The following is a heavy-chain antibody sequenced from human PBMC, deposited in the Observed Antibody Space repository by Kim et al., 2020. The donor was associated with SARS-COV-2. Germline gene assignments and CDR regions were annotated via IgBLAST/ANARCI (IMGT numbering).Heavy chain of an antibody. V-gene: IGHV3-30*18. Sequence: GGSLRLSCAASGFTFSSYGMNWVRQAPGKGLEWVAGISYDGSNKYYADSVKGRFTISRDNSKNTLYLQMNSLRAEDTAVYYCAKELGVGDAFDIWGQGTTVTVSS. CDR1: GFTFSSYG. CDR2: ISYDGSNK. D-gene: IGHD3-3*01. CDR3: AKELGVGDAFDI. J-gene: IGHJ3*02.